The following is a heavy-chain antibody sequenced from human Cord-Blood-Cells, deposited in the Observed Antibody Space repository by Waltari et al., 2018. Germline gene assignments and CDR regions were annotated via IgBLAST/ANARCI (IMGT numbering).Heavy chain of an antibody. CDR3: AKFTARIGFDY. V-gene: IGHV3-30*18. CDR1: GFTVSSYG. CDR2: ISYDGRNK. D-gene: IGHD6-25*01. Sequence: QVQLVESGGGVVQPGRSLRLSCAASGFTVSSYGMHWVRQAPGKGLEWVAGISYDGRNKSYADPVKGRFTISSDNSKNTLYLQMNSLRAEDTAVYYCAKFTARIGFDYWGQGTLVTVSS. J-gene: IGHJ4*02.